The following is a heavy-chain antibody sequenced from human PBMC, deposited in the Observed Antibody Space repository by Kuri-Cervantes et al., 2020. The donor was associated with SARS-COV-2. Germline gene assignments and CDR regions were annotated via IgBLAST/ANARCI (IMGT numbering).Heavy chain of an antibody. CDR1: GFTFSSYE. V-gene: IGHV3-48*03. CDR3: ARDGIAVAGREQNFDY. CDR2: ISSSGSTI. D-gene: IGHD6-19*01. J-gene: IGHJ4*02. Sequence: GGSLRLSCAASGFTFSSYEMNWVRQAPGKGLEWVSYISSSGSTIYYADSVKGRFTVSRDNAKNSLYLQMNSLRAEDTAVYYCARDGIAVAGREQNFDYWGQGTLVTVSS.